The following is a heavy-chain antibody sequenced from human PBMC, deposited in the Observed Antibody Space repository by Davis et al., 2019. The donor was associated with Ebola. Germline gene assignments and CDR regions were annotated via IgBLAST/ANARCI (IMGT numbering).Heavy chain of an antibody. D-gene: IGHD1-1*01. J-gene: IGHJ6*02. Sequence: GESLKISCAASGFTFDDYAMHWVRQAPGKGLEWVSLISGDGDSTYYADSVKGRFTISRDNAKNSLYLQMNSLRAEDTALYYCAKGMEYYYYYGMDVWGQGTTVTVSS. CDR3: AKGMEYYYYYGMDV. V-gene: IGHV3-43*02. CDR2: ISGDGDST. CDR1: GFTFDDYA.